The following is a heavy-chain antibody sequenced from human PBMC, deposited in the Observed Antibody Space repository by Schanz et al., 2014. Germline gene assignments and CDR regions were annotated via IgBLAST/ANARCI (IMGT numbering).Heavy chain of an antibody. CDR1: GFTFSDYS. CDR2: ISDSGDTA. D-gene: IGHD6-13*01. J-gene: IGHJ4*02. Sequence: EVQLVESGGGWVQPGGSLRLSCAASGFTFSDYSMNWVRQAPGRGLEWVSLISDSGDTAYYADSVKGRFTISSDNSKSTLYLQMSSLRAEDTAVYYCAKSQGSSFDSWGQGTLVTVSS. CDR3: AKSQGSSFDS. V-gene: IGHV3-23*04.